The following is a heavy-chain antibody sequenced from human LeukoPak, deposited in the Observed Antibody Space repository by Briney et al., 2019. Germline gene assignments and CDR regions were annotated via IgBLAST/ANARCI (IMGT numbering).Heavy chain of an antibody. V-gene: IGHV4-59*12. CDR2: IYYSGST. CDR1: GGSISSYY. CDR3: ARDQGSSSWYAYFDY. J-gene: IGHJ4*02. Sequence: PSETLSLTCTVSGGSISSYYWSWIRQPPGKGLEWIGHIYYSGSTNYNPSLKSRVTISVDTSKNQFSLKLSSVTAADTAVYYCARDQGSSSWYAYFDYWGQGTLVTVSS. D-gene: IGHD6-13*01.